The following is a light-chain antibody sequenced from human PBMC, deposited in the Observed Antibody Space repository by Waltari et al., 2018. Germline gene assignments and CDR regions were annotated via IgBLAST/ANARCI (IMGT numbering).Light chain of an antibody. CDR1: QSSSRW. V-gene: IGKV1-5*03. Sequence: DIQMTQSPSLLSASVGDTVTITCRASQSSSRWLAWYQQKPGQAPKMLIYKSSNLDSGVPSRFSGRGSGTEFTLSISSLQPDDFATYYCQEYSTSSLSFAGGTKVDI. CDR2: KSS. J-gene: IGKJ4*01. CDR3: QEYSTSSLS.